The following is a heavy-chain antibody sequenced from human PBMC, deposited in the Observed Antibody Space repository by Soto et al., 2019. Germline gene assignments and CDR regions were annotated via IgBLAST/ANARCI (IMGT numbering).Heavy chain of an antibody. CDR2: ISGSGGST. J-gene: IGHJ4*02. CDR3: AKDPPRSSWGNYFDY. CDR1: GFTFSSYA. Sequence: GGSLRLSCAASGFTFSSYAMSWVRQAPGKGLEWVSAISGSGGSTYYADSVKGRFTISRDNSKNTLYLQMNSLRAEDTAVYYCAKDPPRSSWGNYFDYWGQGTLVTVFS. D-gene: IGHD6-13*01. V-gene: IGHV3-23*01.